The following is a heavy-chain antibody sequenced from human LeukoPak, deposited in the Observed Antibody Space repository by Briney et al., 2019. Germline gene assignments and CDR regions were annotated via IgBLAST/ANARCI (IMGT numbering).Heavy chain of an antibody. CDR2: INPNSGGT. Sequence: GASVKVSCKASGYTFTRYYMHWVRQAPGQGLEWMGRINPNSGGTNYAQKFQGRVTMTRATSSSTAYMALSRLRSHDTAVYYCARSSGWSRGFSGGDYWGQGTLVTVSS. CDR3: ARSSGWSRGFSGGDY. V-gene: IGHV1-2*06. CDR1: GYTFTRYY. D-gene: IGHD6-19*01. J-gene: IGHJ4*02.